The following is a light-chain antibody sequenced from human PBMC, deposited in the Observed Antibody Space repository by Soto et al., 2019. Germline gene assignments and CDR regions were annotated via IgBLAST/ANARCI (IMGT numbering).Light chain of an antibody. V-gene: IGKV4-1*01. Sequence: IVMTQSTDSLAVSLGERATINCKFRQSVLHSFNKKNYVAWYQQKPGQPPKLLIYWASTRESGVPDRFSGSVSETDFTLTISSLQDEDVAVYYCQQYYTTPPYTFGQGTKLEIK. CDR1: QSVLHSFNKKNY. CDR2: WAS. CDR3: QQYYTTPPYT. J-gene: IGKJ2*01.